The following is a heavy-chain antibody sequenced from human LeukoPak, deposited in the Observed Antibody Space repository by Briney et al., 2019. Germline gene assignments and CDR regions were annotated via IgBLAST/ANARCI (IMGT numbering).Heavy chain of an antibody. J-gene: IGHJ3*02. CDR1: GYTLTELS. CDR2: FDPEDGET. D-gene: IGHD5-24*01. V-gene: IGHV1-24*01. CDR3: ATALRDGYTNLLDAFDI. Sequence: ASVKVSCKVSGYTLTELSMHLVRQAPGKGLEWMGGFDPEDGETIYAQKFQGRVTMTEDTSTDTAYMELSSLRSEDTAVYYCATALRDGYTNLLDAFDIWGQGTMVTVSS.